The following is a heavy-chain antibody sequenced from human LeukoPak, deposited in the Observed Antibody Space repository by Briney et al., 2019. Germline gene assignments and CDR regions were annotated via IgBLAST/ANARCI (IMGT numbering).Heavy chain of an antibody. CDR3: AKDPHFDFWSGYNNWFDP. CDR1: GFTFSTYG. Sequence: GGSLRLSCVASGFTFSTYGMSWVRQAPGKGLEWVSGISNSGGTTNYADSVKGRFTISRDNFKNTLYLQMNSLRAEDTAMYYCAKDPHFDFWSGYNNWFDPWGQGTLVTVSS. V-gene: IGHV3-23*01. CDR2: ISNSGGTT. J-gene: IGHJ5*02. D-gene: IGHD3-3*01.